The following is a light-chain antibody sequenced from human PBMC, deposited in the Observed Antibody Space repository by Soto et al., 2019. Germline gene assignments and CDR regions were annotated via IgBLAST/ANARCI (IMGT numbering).Light chain of an antibody. CDR3: CSYAGSSCYV. V-gene: IGLV2-23*01. J-gene: IGLJ1*01. CDR2: EGS. CDR1: SSVVGSYNL. Sequence: QSVLNPPAPLSGSPGPTITLSCTGNSSVVGSYNLVSWYQQHPGKAPKLMIYEGSKRPSGVSNRFSGSKSGNTASLTISGLQAEDEADYYCCSYAGSSCYVFGTGTKVTVL.